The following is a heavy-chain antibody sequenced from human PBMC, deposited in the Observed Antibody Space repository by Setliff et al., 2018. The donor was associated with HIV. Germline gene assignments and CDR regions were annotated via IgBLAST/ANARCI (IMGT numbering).Heavy chain of an antibody. V-gene: IGHV4-4*07. D-gene: IGHD3-22*01. Sequence: KPSETLSLTCTFSDDSINSYYCAWIRQPAGKRLQLIGRIHTSGSLNYNPSLRSRVFLSVDPSKNQCSLKVHSLTAADTAVYYCARAGYYFPYFDYWGQGILVTVSS. CDR2: IHTSGSL. CDR3: ARAGYYFPYFDY. CDR1: DDSINSYY. J-gene: IGHJ4*02.